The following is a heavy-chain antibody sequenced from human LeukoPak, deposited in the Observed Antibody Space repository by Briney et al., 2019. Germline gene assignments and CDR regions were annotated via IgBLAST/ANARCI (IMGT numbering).Heavy chain of an antibody. J-gene: IGHJ4*02. CDR2: IWYDGSNK. CDR1: GFTFSSYG. V-gene: IGHV3-33*01. D-gene: IGHD3-22*01. Sequence: GGSLRLSCAASGFTFSSYGMHWVRQAPGKGLEWVAVIWYDGSNKYYADSVKGRFTISRDNSKNTLYLQMNSLRAEDTAVYYCARALYDSSGYPWYFDYWGQGTLVTVSS. CDR3: ARALYDSSGYPWYFDY.